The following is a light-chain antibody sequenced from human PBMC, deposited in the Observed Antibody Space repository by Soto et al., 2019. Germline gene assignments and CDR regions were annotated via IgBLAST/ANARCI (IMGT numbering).Light chain of an antibody. CDR2: ENN. V-gene: IGLV6-57*04. CDR1: SGSIANNY. J-gene: IGLJ2*01. CDR3: QSYDSEFVV. Sequence: NFMLTQPHSVSESPGKTLSISCTRSSGSIANNYVQWYQQRPGSAPTTVIYENNQRLSGVPDRFSGSTDGSSNSASLTSSVLQTEDEADYYCQSYDSEFVVFGGGTKLTVL.